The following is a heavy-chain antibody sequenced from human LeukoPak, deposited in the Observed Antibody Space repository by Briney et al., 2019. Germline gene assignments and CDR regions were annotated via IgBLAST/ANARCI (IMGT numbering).Heavy chain of an antibody. CDR3: ARTVTSGVVDY. CDR1: GGTFSSYA. J-gene: IGHJ4*02. Sequence: ASVKVSCKASGGTFSSYAISWVRQAPGQGLEWMGRIIPILGIANYAQKFQGRVTITADKSTSTVYMELSSLRSEDTAVYYCARTVTSGVVDYWGQGTLVTVSS. V-gene: IGHV1-69*04. D-gene: IGHD4-17*01. CDR2: IIPILGIA.